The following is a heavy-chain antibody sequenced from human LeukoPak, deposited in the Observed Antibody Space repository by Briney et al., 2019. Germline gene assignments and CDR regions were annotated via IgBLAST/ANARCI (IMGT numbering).Heavy chain of an antibody. CDR3: ARQRGLLVYYFDY. Sequence: GGSLRLSCAASGFTVSSNYMSWVRQAPGKGLEWVSVIYSGGSTYYADSVKGRFTISRDNSKNTLYLQMNSLRAEDTAVYYCARQRGLLVYYFDYWGQGTLVTVSS. CDR1: GFTVSSNY. V-gene: IGHV3-66*01. J-gene: IGHJ4*02. D-gene: IGHD1-26*01. CDR2: IYSGGST.